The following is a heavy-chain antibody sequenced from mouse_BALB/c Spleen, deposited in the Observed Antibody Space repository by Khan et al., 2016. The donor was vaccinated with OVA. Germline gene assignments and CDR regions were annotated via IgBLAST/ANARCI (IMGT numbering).Heavy chain of an antibody. CDR2: INTYTGEP. D-gene: IGHD6-2*01. Sequence: QIQLVQSGPELKKPGETVKISCKASGYTFTNYGMNWVKQAPGKGLKWMGWINTYTGEPTYADDFKGRFVFSLETSASTAYLQLSTLKNEDMTTDFCARISSYWYADVWGAGTTVTVSS. CDR1: GYTFTNYG. J-gene: IGHJ1*01. CDR3: ARISSYWYADV. V-gene: IGHV9-1*02.